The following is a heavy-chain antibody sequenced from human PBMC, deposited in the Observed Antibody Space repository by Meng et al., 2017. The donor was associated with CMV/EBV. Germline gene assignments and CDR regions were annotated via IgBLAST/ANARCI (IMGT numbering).Heavy chain of an antibody. CDR1: GGTFSSNA. D-gene: IGHD4-17*01. Sequence: QAQLVQSGAEVKKPGSWVKVSCKASGGTFSSNAISWVRQAPGQGLEWMGGIIPIFGTANYAQKFQGRVTITADESTSTAYMELSSLRSEDTAVYYCAREVDDYGDGWYFDLWGRGTLVTVSS. J-gene: IGHJ2*01. CDR2: IIPIFGTA. CDR3: AREVDDYGDGWYFDL. V-gene: IGHV1-69*01.